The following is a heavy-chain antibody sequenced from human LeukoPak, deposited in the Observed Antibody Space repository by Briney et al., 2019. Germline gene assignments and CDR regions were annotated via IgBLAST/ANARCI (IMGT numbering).Heavy chain of an antibody. CDR3: ASSYYTYYYYYMDV. V-gene: IGHV4-39*01. Sequence: SETLSLTCTVSGGSISSGDYYWSWIRQPPGKGLEWIGNIYYSGSTYYNPSLKSRVTISVDTSKNQFSLKLSSVTAADTAVYYCASSYYTYYYYYMDVWGKGTTVTVSS. CDR2: IYYSGST. D-gene: IGHD1-26*01. J-gene: IGHJ6*03. CDR1: GGSISSGDYY.